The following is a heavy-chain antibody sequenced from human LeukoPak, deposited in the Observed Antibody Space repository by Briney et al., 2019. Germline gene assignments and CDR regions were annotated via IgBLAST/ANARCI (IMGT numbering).Heavy chain of an antibody. CDR3: ARDIVVVVAAHDVFDI. Sequence: GGSLRLSCAASGFTFSSYSMNWVRQAPGKGLEWVSYISSGSTTIYYADSVKGRFTISRDNAKNSLYLQMNSLRAEDTAVYYCARDIVVVVAAHDVFDIWGQGTMVTVSS. V-gene: IGHV3-48*01. D-gene: IGHD2-15*01. J-gene: IGHJ3*02. CDR2: ISSGSTTI. CDR1: GFTFSSYS.